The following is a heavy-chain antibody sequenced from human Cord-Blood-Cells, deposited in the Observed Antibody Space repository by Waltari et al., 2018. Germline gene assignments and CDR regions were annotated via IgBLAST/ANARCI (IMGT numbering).Heavy chain of an antibody. J-gene: IGHJ4*02. CDR2: MKIDGSGR. Sequence: EVQLVESGGGLVQPGGSLRLSCAASGFTFSSYWMHWVRQAPGKGLVWVARMKIDGSGRSYADSVKGRFTISRDNAKNTLYLQMNSLRAEDTAVYYCARDLGRLGWLQSKNFDYWGQGTLVTVSS. V-gene: IGHV3-74*01. D-gene: IGHD5-12*01. CDR1: GFTFSSYW. CDR3: ARDLGRLGWLQSKNFDY.